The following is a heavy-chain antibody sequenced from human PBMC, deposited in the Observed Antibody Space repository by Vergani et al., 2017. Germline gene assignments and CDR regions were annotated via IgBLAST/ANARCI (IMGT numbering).Heavy chain of an antibody. V-gene: IGHV3-48*01. CDR1: GFTFSSYS. Sequence: VESGGGLVQPGGSLRLSCAASGFTFSSYSMNWVRQAPGKGLEWVSYISSSSSTIYYADSVKGRFTISRDNAKNSLYLQMNSLRAEDTAVYYCARGGLALDQDRPYGSGSSNWFDPWGQGTLVTVSS. CDR2: ISSSSSTI. CDR3: ARGGLALDQDRPYGSGSSNWFDP. J-gene: IGHJ5*02. D-gene: IGHD3-10*01.